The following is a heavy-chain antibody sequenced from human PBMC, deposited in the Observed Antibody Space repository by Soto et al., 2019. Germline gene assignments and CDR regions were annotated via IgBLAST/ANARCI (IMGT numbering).Heavy chain of an antibody. CDR1: RSPFSSYW. V-gene: IGHV3-74*01. CDR2: IHFDGSTT. CDR3: ARDAYISGYYQFDY. Sequence: PGGSLSLSCASSRSPFSSYWMHWVRQDTGKGLVWVSRIHFDGSTTHYADSVKGRFTISRDNAKNTLSLQMNSLRAEDTAVYYCARDAYISGYYQFDYWGQGT. J-gene: IGHJ4*02. D-gene: IGHD6-19*01.